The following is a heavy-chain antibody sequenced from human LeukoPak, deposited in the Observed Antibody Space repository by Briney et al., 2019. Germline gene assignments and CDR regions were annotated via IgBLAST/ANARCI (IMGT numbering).Heavy chain of an antibody. V-gene: IGHV4-59*01. D-gene: IGHD3-16*02. CDR3: ARVTFGGVIVRYYYMDV. CDR1: GGSISSYY. J-gene: IGHJ6*03. CDR2: IYYSGST. Sequence: SETPSLTCIVSGGSISSYYWSWIRQPPGKGLEWIGYIYYSGSTNYNPSLKSRVTISVDTSKKQFSLKLSSVTAADTAVYYCARVTFGGVIVRYYYMDVWGKGTTVTVSS.